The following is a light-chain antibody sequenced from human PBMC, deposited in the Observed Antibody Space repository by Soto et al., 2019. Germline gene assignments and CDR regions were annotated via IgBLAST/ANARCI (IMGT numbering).Light chain of an antibody. CDR2: DAS. CDR1: QDIKNY. J-gene: IGKJ4*01. V-gene: IGKV1-33*01. CDR3: QQYENLPLT. Sequence: DTQMTQSPSSLSASVGDRVTITCQASQDIKNYLNWYLQKPRKAPKLLIYDASNLERGVPSRFSGSGAGTEYSLTISSLQPEDNGTYYCQQYENLPLTFGGGTK.